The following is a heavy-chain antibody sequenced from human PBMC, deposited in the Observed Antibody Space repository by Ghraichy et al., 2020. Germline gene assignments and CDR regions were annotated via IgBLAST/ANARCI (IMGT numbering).Heavy chain of an antibody. V-gene: IGHV4-34*01. CDR1: GGSFSGYY. CDR2: INHSGST. CDR3: ARYERPLRYFDYRRPKRACCAFDI. Sequence: SETLSLTCAVYGGSFSGYYWSWIRQPPGKGLEWIGEINHSGSTNYNPSLKSRVTISVDTSKNQFSLKLSSVTAADTAVYYCARYERPLRYFDYRRPKRACCAFDIWGQGTMVTVSS. D-gene: IGHD3-9*01. J-gene: IGHJ3*02.